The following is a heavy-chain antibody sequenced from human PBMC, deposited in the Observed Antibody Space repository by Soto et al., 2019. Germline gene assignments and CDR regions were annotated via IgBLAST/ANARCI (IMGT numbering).Heavy chain of an antibody. J-gene: IGHJ4*02. CDR3: ARVRAPYGDTDYFDY. V-gene: IGHV3-74*01. CDR2: INSDGSST. CDR1: GFTFSSYW. D-gene: IGHD4-17*01. Sequence: GGSLRLSCAASGFTFSSYWMHWVRQAPGKGLVWVSRINSDGSSTSYADSVKGRFTISRDNAKNTLYLQMNSLRAEDTAVYYCARVRAPYGDTDYFDYWGQGTLVTVSS.